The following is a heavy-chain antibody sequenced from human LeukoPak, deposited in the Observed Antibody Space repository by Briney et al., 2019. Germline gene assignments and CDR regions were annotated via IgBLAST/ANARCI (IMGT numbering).Heavy chain of an antibody. J-gene: IGHJ4*02. Sequence: KAGGSLSLSCAASGFTFCDYYVRWIRQAPGRGREWVSYISSSSSYTTYADSVKGRFTISRDNAKISLYLQMNSLRAEDTALYYCARVRLAALDYWGQGTLVTVSS. CDR1: GFTFCDYY. V-gene: IGHV3-11*06. D-gene: IGHD6-6*01. CDR3: ARVRLAALDY. CDR2: ISSSSSYT.